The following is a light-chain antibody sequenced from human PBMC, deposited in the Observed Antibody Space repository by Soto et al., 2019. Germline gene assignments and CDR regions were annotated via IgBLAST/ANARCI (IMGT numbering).Light chain of an antibody. CDR2: AAS. Sequence: DIRLTQSPSFLSASVGDRVTITCRASLGISSYLAWYQQKPGTAPKLLIYAASTLQSGVPSRFSGSGSGTEFTLTISSLQPEDFATYYCQQLNSYPLTFGGGTKVEIK. CDR1: LGISSY. V-gene: IGKV1-9*01. J-gene: IGKJ4*01. CDR3: QQLNSYPLT.